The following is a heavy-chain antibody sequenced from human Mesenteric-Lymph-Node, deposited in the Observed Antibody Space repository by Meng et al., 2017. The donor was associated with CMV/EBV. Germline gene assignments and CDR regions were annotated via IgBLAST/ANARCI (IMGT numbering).Heavy chain of an antibody. D-gene: IGHD1-14*01. CDR2: INHSGST. CDR1: GGSFSAYY. J-gene: IGHJ4*02. V-gene: IGHV4-34*01. CDR3: ASLAPLNNTKDKIPSGY. Sequence: QVQLQQWGAGLLKPSETLSLTCAVYGGSFSAYYWSWLRQPPGKGLEWIGEINHSGSTNYNPSLKSRITISVDTSKYQFSLKLTSVTAADTAVYFCASLAPLNNTKDKIPSGYWGQGTLVTVSS.